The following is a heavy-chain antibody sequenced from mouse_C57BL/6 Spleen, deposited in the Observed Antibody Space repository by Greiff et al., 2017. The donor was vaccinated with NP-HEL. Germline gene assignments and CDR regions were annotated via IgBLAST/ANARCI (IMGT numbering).Heavy chain of an antibody. CDR3: ARDGARYYGRSLYYFDY. CDR2: ISDGGSYT. Sequence: DVQLVESGGGLVKPGGSLKLSCAASGFTFSSYAMSWVRQTPEKRLEWVATISDGGSYTYYPDNVKGRFTISRDNAKNNLYLQMSHLKSEDTAMYYCARDGARYYGRSLYYFDYWGQGTTLTVSS. J-gene: IGHJ2*01. CDR1: GFTFSSYA. D-gene: IGHD1-1*01. V-gene: IGHV5-4*01.